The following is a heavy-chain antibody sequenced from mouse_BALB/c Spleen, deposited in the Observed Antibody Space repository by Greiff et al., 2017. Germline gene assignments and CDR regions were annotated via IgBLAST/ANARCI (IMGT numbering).Heavy chain of an antibody. Sequence: QVQLQQPGAELVKPGASVKLSCKASGYTFTSYWMHWVKQRPGQGLEWIGEIDPSDSYTNYNQKFKGKATLTVDKSSSTAYMQLSSLTSEDSAVYYCATAYYRYDASFAYWGQGTLVTVSA. J-gene: IGHJ3*01. CDR2: IDPSDSYT. CDR1: GYTFTSYW. V-gene: IGHV1-69*02. D-gene: IGHD2-14*01. CDR3: ATAYYRYDASFAY.